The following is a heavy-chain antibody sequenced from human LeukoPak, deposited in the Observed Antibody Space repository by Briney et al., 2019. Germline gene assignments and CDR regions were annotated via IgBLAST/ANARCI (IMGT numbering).Heavy chain of an antibody. J-gene: IGHJ4*02. CDR3: TRGDCSSKIDY. Sequence: PGGSLRLSCAASGFTFNSCWMSWVRQAPGKGLEWTANINEDGSEKHYVDSVEGRFTISRDNAKNSLYLQMNSLRVEDTALYYCTRGDCSSKIDYWGQGILVIVSS. D-gene: IGHD2-15*01. CDR2: INEDGSEK. CDR1: GFTFNSCW. V-gene: IGHV3-7*01.